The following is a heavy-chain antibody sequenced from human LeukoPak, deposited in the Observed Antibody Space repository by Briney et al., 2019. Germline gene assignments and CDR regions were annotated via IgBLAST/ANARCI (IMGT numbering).Heavy chain of an antibody. CDR2: IYPSDSDT. CDR3: ARREQGILYYFDY. D-gene: IGHD7-27*01. V-gene: IGHV5-51*01. Sequence: GESLKISCKGSGFSFTSYWIGWVRQMPGKGLEWMGIIYPSDSDTTYSPSFQGQVTISADKSISTAYLQWSSLKASDTAIYYCARREQGILYYFDYWGQGTLVTVSS. J-gene: IGHJ4*02. CDR1: GFSFTSYW.